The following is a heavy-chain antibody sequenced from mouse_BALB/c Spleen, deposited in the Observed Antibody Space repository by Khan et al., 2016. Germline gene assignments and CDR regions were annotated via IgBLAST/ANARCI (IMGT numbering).Heavy chain of an antibody. CDR1: GYTFTSYD. CDR3: GRRALGLCLDY. CDR2: IYPGDGST. J-gene: IGHJ2*01. V-gene: IGHV1S56*01. D-gene: IGHD6-2*01. Sequence: QVQLKQSGPELVKPGALVKISCKASGYTFTSYDINWVKQRPGQGLEWIGWIYPGDGSTKYTEKFKGKATLTADTSSSTAYMQLSSLTSENSAVYFCGRRALGLCLDYWGQGTTLTVSS.